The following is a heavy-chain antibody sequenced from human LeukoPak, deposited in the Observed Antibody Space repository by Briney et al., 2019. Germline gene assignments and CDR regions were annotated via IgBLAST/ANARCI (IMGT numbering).Heavy chain of an antibody. D-gene: IGHD3-9*01. CDR1: GDSVTSYY. CDR2: ISYGGDT. J-gene: IGHJ4*02. CDR3: ARWAYYDILTGYSPPGDF. Sequence: SETLSLTCTVSGDSVTSYYWSWIRQPPEKALEWIAYISYGGDTAYSPSLKSRVTISVDTSKNQFSLKLSSVTAADTAVYYCARWAYYDILTGYSPPGDFWGQGTLVTVSS. V-gene: IGHV4-59*02.